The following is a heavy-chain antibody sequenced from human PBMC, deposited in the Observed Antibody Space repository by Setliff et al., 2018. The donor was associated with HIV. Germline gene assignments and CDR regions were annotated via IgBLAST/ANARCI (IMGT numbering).Heavy chain of an antibody. CDR1: GYTFSSYG. CDR3: ARNGCSGHSYFCEHDY. V-gene: IGHV1-18*01. CDR2: ISAYNGNT. J-gene: IGHJ4*02. Sequence: ASVKVSCKASGYTFSSYGISWVRQAPGQGLEWMGWISAYNGNTNYAQKLQGRVTMTTDTSTSTAYMEVTRLRSEDTAIYYCARNGCSGHSYFCEHDYWGQGTLVTVSS. D-gene: IGHD2-21*02.